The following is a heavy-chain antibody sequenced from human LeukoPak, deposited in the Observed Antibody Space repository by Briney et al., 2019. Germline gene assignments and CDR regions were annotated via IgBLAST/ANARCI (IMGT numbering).Heavy chain of an antibody. J-gene: IGHJ3*02. D-gene: IGHD3-10*01. CDR2: IYTSGST. CDR3: ARIYGPDAFDI. V-gene: IGHV4-4*07. Sequence: SETLSLTCTVSGGSISSYYRSWIRQPAGKGLEWIGRIYTSGSTNYNPSLTSRATMSVDTSKNQFPLKLSSVPAADTAVHYCARIYGPDAFDIWGQGTMVTVSS. CDR1: GGSISSYY.